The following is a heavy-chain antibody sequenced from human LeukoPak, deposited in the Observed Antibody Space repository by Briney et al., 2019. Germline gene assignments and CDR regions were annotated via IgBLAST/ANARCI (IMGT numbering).Heavy chain of an antibody. CDR2: IYYSGST. CDR3: ARVGPRALAAAARGFDP. D-gene: IGHD6-13*01. V-gene: IGHV4-39*07. CDR1: GGSISSSSYY. J-gene: IGHJ5*02. Sequence: PSETLSLTCTVSGGSISSSSYYWGWIRQPPGKGLEWIGSIYYSGSTYYNPSLKSRVTISVDTSKNQFSLKLSSVTAADTAVYYCARVGPRALAAAARGFDPWGQGTLVTVSS.